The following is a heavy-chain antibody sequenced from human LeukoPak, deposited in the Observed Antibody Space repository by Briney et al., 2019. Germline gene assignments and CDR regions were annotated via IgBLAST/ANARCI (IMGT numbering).Heavy chain of an antibody. CDR3: ARGGRMTYLKTTLDY. CDR1: GFTFSSYA. Sequence: GALRLSCAASGFTFSSYAMHWVRQAPGKGLEWVAVISYDGSNKYYADSVKGRFTISRDNSKNTLYLQMNSLRAEDTAVYYCARGGRMTYLKTTLDYWGQGTLVTVSS. D-gene: IGHD2-8*01. J-gene: IGHJ4*02. V-gene: IGHV3-30-3*01. CDR2: ISYDGSNK.